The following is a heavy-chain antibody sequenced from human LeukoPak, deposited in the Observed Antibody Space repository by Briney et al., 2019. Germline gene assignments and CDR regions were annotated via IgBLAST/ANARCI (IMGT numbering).Heavy chain of an antibody. CDR2: IRSKAYGGTT. CDR3: TNGDVRARTLDAFDI. J-gene: IGHJ3*02. Sequence: GGSLRLSCTASGFTFGDYAMSWFRQAPGKGLEWVGFIRSKAYGGTTEYAASVKGRFTTSRDDSKSIAYLQMNSLKTEDTAVYYCTNGDVRARTLDAFDIWGQGTMVTVSS. V-gene: IGHV3-49*03. CDR1: GFTFGDYA. D-gene: IGHD4-17*01.